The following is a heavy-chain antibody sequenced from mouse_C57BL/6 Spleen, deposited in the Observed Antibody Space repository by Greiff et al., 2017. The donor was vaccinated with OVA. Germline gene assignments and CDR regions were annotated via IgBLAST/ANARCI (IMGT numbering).Heavy chain of an antibody. Sequence: VQLQQSGAELARPGASVKLSCKASGYTFTSYGISWVKQRTGQGLEWIGEIYPRSGNTYYNEKFKGKATLTADKSSSTAYMELRSLTSEDSAVYFCARSSITTVVGGYAMDYWGQGTSVTVSS. CDR2: IYPRSGNT. CDR1: GYTFTSYG. J-gene: IGHJ4*01. CDR3: ARSSITTVVGGYAMDY. D-gene: IGHD1-1*01. V-gene: IGHV1-81*01.